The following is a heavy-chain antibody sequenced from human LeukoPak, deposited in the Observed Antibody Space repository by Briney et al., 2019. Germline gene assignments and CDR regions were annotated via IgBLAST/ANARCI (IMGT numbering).Heavy chain of an antibody. D-gene: IGHD3-22*01. CDR2: IYYTGTS. V-gene: IGHV4-39*07. CDR3: ARGRRSGYDSSGYCFDY. Sequence: KPSETLSLTCNVSGGSISSSRNYWGWVRQPPGKGLEWIGNIYYTGTSYYNPSLKSRVTISVDTSKNQFSLKLSSVTAADTAVYYCARGRRSGYDSSGYCFDYWGQGTLVTVSS. J-gene: IGHJ4*02. CDR1: GGSISSSRNY.